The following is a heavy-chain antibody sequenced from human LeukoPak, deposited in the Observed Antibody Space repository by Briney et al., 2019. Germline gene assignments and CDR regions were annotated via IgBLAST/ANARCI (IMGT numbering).Heavy chain of an antibody. J-gene: IGHJ4*02. CDR2: IKQDGSDK. V-gene: IGHV3-7*03. Sequence: GGSLRLSCAASGFTFSSYWMHWVRQAPGKGLEWVANIKQDGSDKYYVGSVKGRFTISRDNAKNSLYLQMNSLRAEDTAVYYCARDYYDSSGYYYIFDYWGQGTLVTVSS. D-gene: IGHD3-22*01. CDR3: ARDYYDSSGYYYIFDY. CDR1: GFTFSSYW.